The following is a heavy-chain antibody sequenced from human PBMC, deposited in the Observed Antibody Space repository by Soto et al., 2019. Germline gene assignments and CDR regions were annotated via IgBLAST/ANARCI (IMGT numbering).Heavy chain of an antibody. CDR1: GFTFSTYG. J-gene: IGHJ4*02. CDR2: IWYDGSKK. CDR3: VKDHCGGDCYSNPYFDY. Sequence: PGGSLRLSCAASGFTFSTYGIHWVRQAPGKGLEWLAGIWYDGSKKYYADSVQGRFTISRDNSKNTGYLQMNSLRAEDTAVYYCVKDHCGGDCYSNPYFDYWGQGTLVTVSS. V-gene: IGHV3-33*06. D-gene: IGHD2-21*02.